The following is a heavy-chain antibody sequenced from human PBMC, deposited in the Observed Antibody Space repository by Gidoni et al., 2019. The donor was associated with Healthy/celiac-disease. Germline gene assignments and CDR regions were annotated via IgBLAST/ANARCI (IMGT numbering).Heavy chain of an antibody. CDR2: IYYSGST. V-gene: IGHV4-30-4*01. J-gene: IGHJ3*02. D-gene: IGHD3-22*01. CDR3: ARAGGYYYDSSGDAFDI. CDR1: GGSISSGDYY. Sequence: QVQLQESGPGLVKPSQTLSLTCTVSGGSISSGDYYWSWIRQPPGKGLEWIGYIYYSGSTYYNPSLKSRVTRSVDTSKNQFSLKLSSVTAADTAVYYCARAGGYYYDSSGDAFDIWGQGTMVTVSS.